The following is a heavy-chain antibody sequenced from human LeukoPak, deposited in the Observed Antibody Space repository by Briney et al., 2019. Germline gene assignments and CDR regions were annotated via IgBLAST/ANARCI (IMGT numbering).Heavy chain of an antibody. Sequence: ASVKVSRKASGYTFTSYDINWVRQATGQGLECMGWINPNSGGTNYAQKFQGRVTMTRDTSISTAYMELSRLRSDDTAVYYCARGGSGSYFSWLDPWGQGTLVTVSS. CDR1: GYTFTSYD. V-gene: IGHV1-2*02. J-gene: IGHJ5*02. CDR3: ARGGSGSYFSWLDP. D-gene: IGHD3-10*01. CDR2: INPNSGGT.